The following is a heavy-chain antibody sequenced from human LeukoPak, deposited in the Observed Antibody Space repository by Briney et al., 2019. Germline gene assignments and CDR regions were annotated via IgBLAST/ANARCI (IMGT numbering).Heavy chain of an antibody. D-gene: IGHD3-3*01. Sequence: SETLSLTCAVYGGSFIGYYWSWIRQPPGKGLEWIGEINHSGSTNYNPSLKSRVTISVDTSKNQFSLKLSSVTAADTAVYYCARGSYDFWSGYSGWFDPWGQGTLVTVSS. CDR2: INHSGST. CDR1: GGSFIGYY. V-gene: IGHV4-34*01. J-gene: IGHJ5*02. CDR3: ARGSYDFWSGYSGWFDP.